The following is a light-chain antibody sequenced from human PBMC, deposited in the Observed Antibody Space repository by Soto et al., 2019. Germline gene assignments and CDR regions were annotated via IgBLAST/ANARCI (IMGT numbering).Light chain of an antibody. CDR3: QQYGSSPTWT. CDR2: GAS. CDR1: QSVSSSY. Sequence: ESVLTPSPGTLALSPCERATLSASASQSVSSSYLAWYQQKPGQAPRLLIYGASTRATGIPARFSGSVSGTDFTLTISSLEFGDSAVYYCQQYGSSPTWTFGQGTKVDI. J-gene: IGKJ1*01. V-gene: IGKV3-20*01.